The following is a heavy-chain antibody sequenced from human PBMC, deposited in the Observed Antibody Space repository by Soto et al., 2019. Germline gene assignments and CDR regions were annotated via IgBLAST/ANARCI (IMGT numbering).Heavy chain of an antibody. D-gene: IGHD5-12*01. Sequence: PGGSLRLSCAASGFTFSSYSMNWVRQAPGKGLEWVSYISSSSSTIYYADSVKGRFTISRDNAKNSLYLQMNSLRAEDTAVYYCARGFIGATPGRVYWGQGTLVTVSS. CDR1: GFTFSSYS. V-gene: IGHV3-48*01. J-gene: IGHJ4*02. CDR2: ISSSSSTI. CDR3: ARGFIGATPGRVY.